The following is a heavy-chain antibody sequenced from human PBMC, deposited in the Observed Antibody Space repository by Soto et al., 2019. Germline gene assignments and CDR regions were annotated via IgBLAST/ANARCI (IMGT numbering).Heavy chain of an antibody. Sequence: EVQLVESGGGLVQPGGSLRLSCAASGFTVSSKYMTWVRQAPGKGLEWVSLIQSGGTTYYADSVKGRFTISRDTSENTLHLQMDSLRVEDTAVYYCAKDLIYGYNSGRPFDYWGQGTLVTVSS. J-gene: IGHJ4*02. V-gene: IGHV3-66*01. CDR3: AKDLIYGYNSGRPFDY. D-gene: IGHD6-19*01. CDR2: IQSGGTT. CDR1: GFTVSSKY.